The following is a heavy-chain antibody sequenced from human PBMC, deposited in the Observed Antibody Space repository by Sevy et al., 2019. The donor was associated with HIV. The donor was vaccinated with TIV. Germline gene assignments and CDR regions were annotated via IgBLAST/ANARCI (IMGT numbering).Heavy chain of an antibody. Sequence: GGSLRLSCAASGFNFSIYGMHWVRQAPGKGLEWVAVIWYDGSNKYYADSVKGRFTISRDNSKNTLYLQMNSLRAEDTAVYYCAGGRDYGNFDYWGQGTLVTVSS. J-gene: IGHJ4*02. V-gene: IGHV3-33*01. D-gene: IGHD4-17*01. CDR2: IWYDGSNK. CDR1: GFNFSIYG. CDR3: AGGRDYGNFDY.